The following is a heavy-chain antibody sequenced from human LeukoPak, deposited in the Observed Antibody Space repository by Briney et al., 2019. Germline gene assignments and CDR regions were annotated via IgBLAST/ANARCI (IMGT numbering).Heavy chain of an antibody. Sequence: SETLSLTCTVSGYSISSGYYWGWIRQPPGKGLEWIGSIYHSGSTYYNPSLKSRVTISVDTSKNQFSLKLSSVTAADTAVYYCAREYSSSWAYYYYYMDVWGKGTTVTVSS. D-gene: IGHD6-13*01. CDR1: GYSISSGYY. J-gene: IGHJ6*03. CDR3: AREYSSSWAYYYYYMDV. V-gene: IGHV4-38-2*02. CDR2: IYHSGST.